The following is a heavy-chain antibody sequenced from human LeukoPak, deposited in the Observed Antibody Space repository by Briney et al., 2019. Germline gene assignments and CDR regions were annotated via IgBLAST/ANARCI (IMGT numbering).Heavy chain of an antibody. V-gene: IGHV1-69*13. CDR2: IIPIFGTA. CDR1: GGTFSSYG. D-gene: IGHD6-13*01. J-gene: IGHJ6*02. Sequence: ASVKVSCKASGGTFSSYGISWVRQAPGQGLEWMGGIIPIFGTANYAQKFQGRVTITADESTSTAYMELSSLRSEDTAVYYCARSDGYSSSSRYYGMDVWGQGTTVTVPS. CDR3: ARSDGYSSSSRYYGMDV.